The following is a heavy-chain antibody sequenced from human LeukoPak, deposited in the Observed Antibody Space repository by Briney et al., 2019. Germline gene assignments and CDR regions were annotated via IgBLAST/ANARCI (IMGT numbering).Heavy chain of an antibody. Sequence: SETLSLTCTVSGGSISSYYWSWIRQPPGKGLEWIGYIYYSGSTNYNPSLKSRVIISVDTSKNQFSLKLSPVTAADTAVYYCARVGVDYSGNIIKYFFDYWGQGTLVTVSS. V-gene: IGHV4-59*01. CDR1: GGSISSYY. J-gene: IGHJ4*02. CDR3: ARVGVDYSGNIIKYFFDY. CDR2: IYYSGST. D-gene: IGHD4-23*01.